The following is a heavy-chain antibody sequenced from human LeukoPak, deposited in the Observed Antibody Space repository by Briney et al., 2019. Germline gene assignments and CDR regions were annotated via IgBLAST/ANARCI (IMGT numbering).Heavy chain of an antibody. CDR1: GGTFSSYA. J-gene: IGHJ5*02. D-gene: IGHD5-18*01. V-gene: IGHV1-69*13. CDR2: IIPIFGTA. Sequence: SVKVSCKASGGTFSSYAISWARQAPGQGLEWMGGIIPIFGTANYAQTFQGRVTITADESTSTAYMELSSLRSEDTAVYYCAGGLVTAMAYNWFDPWGQGTLVTVSS. CDR3: AGGLVTAMAYNWFDP.